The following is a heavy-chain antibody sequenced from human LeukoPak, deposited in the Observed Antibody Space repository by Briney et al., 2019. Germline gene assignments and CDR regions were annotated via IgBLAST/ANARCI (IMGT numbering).Heavy chain of an antibody. Sequence: PGGSLRLSCAASGFTFNTYTMNWVRQAPGKGLEWVSYISGSSGIIDYADSVRGRFTISRDNAKNSLHLQMNSLRAEDTAVYYCARSAYSSGWYSSYYFDYWGQGTLVTVSS. V-gene: IGHV3-48*01. D-gene: IGHD6-19*01. J-gene: IGHJ4*02. CDR3: ARSAYSSGWYSSYYFDY. CDR1: GFTFNTYT. CDR2: ISGSSGII.